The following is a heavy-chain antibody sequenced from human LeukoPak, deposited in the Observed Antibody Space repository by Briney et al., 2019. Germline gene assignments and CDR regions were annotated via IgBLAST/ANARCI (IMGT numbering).Heavy chain of an antibody. J-gene: IGHJ4*02. CDR1: GSRFTSYW. D-gene: IGHD6-19*01. CDR3: ARHDGSGWYRYFDY. Sequence: GGPLKISCKGSGSRFTSYWIGWGRQMPGKGLEWMGIIYPGDSDTRYSPSFQGQVTISADKSISTAYLQWSSLKASDTAMYYCARHDGSGWYRYFDYWGQGTLVTVSS. V-gene: IGHV5-51*01. CDR2: IYPGDSDT.